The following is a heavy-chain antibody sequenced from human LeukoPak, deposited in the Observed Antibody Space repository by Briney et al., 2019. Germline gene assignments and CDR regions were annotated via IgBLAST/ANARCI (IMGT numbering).Heavy chain of an antibody. CDR3: ARYRNEALFAFDI. CDR2: IYYSGNT. Sequence: PSQTVSLTCTVSGDSISNYYWSWIRQPPGKGLEWIGYIYYSGNTDYNPSLKSRVTISVDTSKNQFSLRLNCMTAADTAVYYCARYRNEALFAFDIWGQRTMVTVSS. J-gene: IGHJ3*02. V-gene: IGHV4-59*01. D-gene: IGHD1-14*01. CDR1: GDSISNYY.